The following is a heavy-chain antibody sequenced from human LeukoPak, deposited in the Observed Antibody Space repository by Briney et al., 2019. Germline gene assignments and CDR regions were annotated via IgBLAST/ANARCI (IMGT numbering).Heavy chain of an antibody. V-gene: IGHV3-30-3*01. CDR2: ISYDGSNK. CDR3: ARDGEQQLVGRGAFDI. Sequence: GGSLRLSCAASGFTFSSYAMHWVRQAPGKGLEWVAVISYDGSNKYYADSVKGRFTISRDNSKNTLYLQMNSLRAEDTAVYYCARDGEQQLVGRGAFDIWGQGTMVTVSS. J-gene: IGHJ3*02. D-gene: IGHD6-13*01. CDR1: GFTFSSYA.